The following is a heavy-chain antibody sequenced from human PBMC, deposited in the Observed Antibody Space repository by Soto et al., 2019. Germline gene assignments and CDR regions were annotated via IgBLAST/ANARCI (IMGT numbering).Heavy chain of an antibody. D-gene: IGHD3-9*01. V-gene: IGHV4-59*08. CDR2: IYYSGST. CDR3: ARTVLGPDILADQFVDYYYYMDV. CDR1: GCSISSYY. Sequence: SETLSLTCTVSGCSISSYYWSWIRQPPGKGLEWIGYIYYSGSTNYNPSLRRRVIMSVDTSKRQFSLQLKSVTAADTAIYYCARTVLGPDILADQFVDYYYYMDVWGQGTTVTVSS. J-gene: IGHJ6*03.